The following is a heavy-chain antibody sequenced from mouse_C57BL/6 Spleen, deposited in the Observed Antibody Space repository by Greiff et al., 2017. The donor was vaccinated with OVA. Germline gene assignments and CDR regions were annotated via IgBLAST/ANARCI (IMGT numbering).Heavy chain of an antibody. D-gene: IGHD2-14*01. CDR3: ARHGYGGAMDY. Sequence: EVKLMESGGDLVKPGGSLKLSCAASGFTFSSYGMSWVRQTPDKRLQWVATISSGGSYTYYPDSVKGRFTISRDNAKNTLYLQMRSLKSEDTAMYYCARHGYGGAMDYWGQGTSVTVSS. CDR2: ISSGGSYT. V-gene: IGHV5-6*01. CDR1: GFTFSSYG. J-gene: IGHJ4*01.